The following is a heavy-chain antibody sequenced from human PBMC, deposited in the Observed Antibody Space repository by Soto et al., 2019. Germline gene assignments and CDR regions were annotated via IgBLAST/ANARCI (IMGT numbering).Heavy chain of an antibody. D-gene: IGHD3-10*01. CDR3: ARDLDGSGSYPWFDP. CDR2: IKPSGGST. J-gene: IGHJ5*02. CDR1: GYTFTSYY. V-gene: IGHV1-46*03. Sequence: QVQLVQSGAEVKKPGASVKVSCKASGYTFTSYYMHWVRQAPGQGLEWMGIIKPSGGSTSYAQKFQGRVTMTRDTSTSTVYMELSSLRSEDTAVYYCARDLDGSGSYPWFDPWGQGTLVTVSS.